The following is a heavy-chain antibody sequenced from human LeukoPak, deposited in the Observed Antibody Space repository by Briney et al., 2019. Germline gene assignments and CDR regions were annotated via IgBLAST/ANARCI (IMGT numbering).Heavy chain of an antibody. J-gene: IGHJ5*02. CDR3: ARLKSIAARYNWFDP. CDR2: IYPGDSDT. D-gene: IGHD6-6*01. CDR1: GYSFTSYW. V-gene: IGHV5-51*01. Sequence: GESLKISFKGSGYSFTSYWIGWVRQVPGKGLEWMGIIYPGDSDTRYSPSFQGQVTISADKSISTAYLQWSSLKASDTAMYYCARLKSIAARYNWFDPWGQGTLVTVSS.